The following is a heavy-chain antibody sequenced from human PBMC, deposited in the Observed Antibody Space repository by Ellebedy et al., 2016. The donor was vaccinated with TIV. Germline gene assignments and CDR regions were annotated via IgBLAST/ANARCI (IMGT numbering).Heavy chain of an antibody. CDR3: AEGRSGWYYFDY. V-gene: IGHV4-34*01. D-gene: IGHD6-19*01. CDR2: INQSGSA. Sequence: SETLSLTCVVYGGSFTGYYYSWIRQPPGKGLEWIGEINQSGSATYNPSLKGRVTISADMSKNQFSLRLTSVTAADTAVYYCAEGRSGWYYFDYWGHGTLVTVSS. J-gene: IGHJ4*01. CDR1: GGSFTGYY.